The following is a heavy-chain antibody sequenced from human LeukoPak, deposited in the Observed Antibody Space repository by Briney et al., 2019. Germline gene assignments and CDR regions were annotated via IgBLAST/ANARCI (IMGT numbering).Heavy chain of an antibody. Sequence: SETLSLTCAVYGGSFSGDDWNWIRQPPGKGLDWIGEINHSGSTNYNPSLTSRVTISVDTSKNDFSLKLSSVTAADTAVYYCARGRHYDILTGYYNERYFDYWGQGTLVTVSS. V-gene: IGHV4-34*01. CDR2: INHSGST. J-gene: IGHJ4*02. CDR3: ARGRHYDILTGYYNERYFDY. CDR1: GGSFSGDD. D-gene: IGHD3-9*01.